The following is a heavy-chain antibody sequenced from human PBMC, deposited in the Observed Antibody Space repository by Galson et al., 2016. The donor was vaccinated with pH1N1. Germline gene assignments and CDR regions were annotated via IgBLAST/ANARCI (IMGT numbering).Heavy chain of an antibody. J-gene: IGHJ4*02. D-gene: IGHD1-26*01. CDR1: GFSLSTSGVG. CDR3: AHNRERSGGSYYRPFDY. Sequence: PALVKPPQTLTLTCTFPGFSLSTSGVGVGWIRQPPGKALEWLALIYWDDDKRYSPSLKSRLTITKDTSKNQVVLIMTNMDPVDTATYYCAHNRERSGGSYYRPFDYWGQGTLVTVSS. CDR2: IYWDDDK. V-gene: IGHV2-5*02.